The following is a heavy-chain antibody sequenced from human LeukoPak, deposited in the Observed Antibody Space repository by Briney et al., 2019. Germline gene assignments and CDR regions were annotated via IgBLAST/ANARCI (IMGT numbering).Heavy chain of an antibody. CDR3: ARRARDFGDSHAFDV. CDR2: IRRVPTDL. D-gene: IGHD4-17*01. CDR1: GLTFSDTN. V-gene: IGHV3-11*01. J-gene: IGHJ3*01. Sequence: GGSLRLSCVASGLTFSDTNLAWIRQAPGKGLEWISYIRRVPTDLYYADSVKGRFTITRDNAKNSLYLQMNRLRAEDTANYYCARRARDFGDSHAFDVWGQGTMVTVSS.